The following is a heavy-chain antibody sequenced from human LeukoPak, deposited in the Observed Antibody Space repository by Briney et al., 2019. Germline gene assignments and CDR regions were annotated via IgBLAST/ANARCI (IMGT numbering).Heavy chain of an antibody. Sequence: SETLSLTCTVSGGSISNFYWTWIRQPAGKGLEWIGRISTSGSTNYNPSLGSRVTMSVDTSKNQFSLKLSSVTAADTAVYYCARGRGYSYGWVYWGQGTLVTVSS. D-gene: IGHD5-18*01. CDR2: ISTSGST. CDR3: ARGRGYSYGWVY. J-gene: IGHJ4*02. CDR1: GGSISNFY. V-gene: IGHV4-4*07.